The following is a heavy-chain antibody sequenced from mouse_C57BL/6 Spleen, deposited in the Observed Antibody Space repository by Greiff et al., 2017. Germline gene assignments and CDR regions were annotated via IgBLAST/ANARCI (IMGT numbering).Heavy chain of an antibody. CDR3: ADHSSGYGY. V-gene: IGHV1-82*01. Sequence: VKLMESGPELVKPGASVKISCKASGYAFSSSWMNWVKQRPGKGLEWIGRIYPGDGDTNYNGKFKGKATLTADKSSSTAYMQLSSLTSEDSAVYFCADHSSGYGYWGQGTTLTVSS. CDR1: GYAFSSSW. D-gene: IGHD3-2*02. J-gene: IGHJ2*01. CDR2: IYPGDGDT.